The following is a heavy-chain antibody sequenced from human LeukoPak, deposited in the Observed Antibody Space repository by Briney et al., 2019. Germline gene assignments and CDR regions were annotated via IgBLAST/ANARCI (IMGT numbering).Heavy chain of an antibody. D-gene: IGHD5-24*01. CDR1: GYTFTGYY. Sequence: GASVKVSCKSSGYTFTGYYMHWVRQAPGQGLEWMGWINPNSGGTNYAQKFQGRVTMTRDTSISTAYMELSRLRSDDTAVYYCARSGYPTMGDGMDVWGQGTTVTVSS. J-gene: IGHJ6*02. CDR3: ARSGYPTMGDGMDV. CDR2: INPNSGGT. V-gene: IGHV1-2*02.